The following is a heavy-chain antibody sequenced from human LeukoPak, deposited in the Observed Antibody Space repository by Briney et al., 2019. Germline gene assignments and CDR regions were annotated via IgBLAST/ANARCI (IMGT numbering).Heavy chain of an antibody. CDR3: ARDNYGERKVDY. D-gene: IGHD4-17*01. V-gene: IGHV3-11*01. CDR2: ISGSGTTI. Sequence: GGSLRLSCAASGFTFSDYYMSWIRQAPGKGLEWVSYISGSGTTIYYADSVKGRFTISRDNAQNSLYLQMNSLRAEDTAVYYCARDNYGERKVDYWGQGTLVTVSS. J-gene: IGHJ4*02. CDR1: GFTFSDYY.